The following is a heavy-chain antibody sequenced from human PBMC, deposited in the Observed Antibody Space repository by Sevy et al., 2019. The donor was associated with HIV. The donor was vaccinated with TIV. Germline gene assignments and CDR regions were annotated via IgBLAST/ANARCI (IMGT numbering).Heavy chain of an antibody. J-gene: IGHJ4*02. CDR3: AKGPIVVVVAAQYFDY. Sequence: GGSLRLSCAASGFTFSSYAMSWVRQAPGKGLEWVSAISGSGGSTYYADSVKGRFTISRDNSKNTLYLQMNSLRAEDTAVYYCAKGPIVVVVAAQYFDYCGQGTLVTVSS. V-gene: IGHV3-23*01. CDR1: GFTFSSYA. D-gene: IGHD2-15*01. CDR2: ISGSGGST.